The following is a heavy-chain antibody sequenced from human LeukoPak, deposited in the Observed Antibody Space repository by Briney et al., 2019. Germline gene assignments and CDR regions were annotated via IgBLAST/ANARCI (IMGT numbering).Heavy chain of an antibody. D-gene: IGHD3-3*01. CDR3: AKVFLESYNYYYYMDV. CDR2: FYDGGRT. Sequence: GGSLRLSCAASGFTVSSDYMSWVRQAPGKGLEGVAIFYDGGRTYYADSVKGRFTISRDNSKNTLYLQMNSLRAEDTAVYHCAKVFLESYNYYYYMDVWGKGTTVTVSS. CDR1: GFTVSSDY. V-gene: IGHV3-53*01. J-gene: IGHJ6*03.